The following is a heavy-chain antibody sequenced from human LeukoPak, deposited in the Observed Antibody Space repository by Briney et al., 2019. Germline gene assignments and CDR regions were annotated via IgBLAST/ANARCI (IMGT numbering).Heavy chain of an antibody. D-gene: IGHD1-1*01. J-gene: IGHJ3*02. CDR2: IYIDGTGI. CDR1: GFTFSSYG. CDR3: VRLTTGNAFDI. Sequence: GRSLRLSCAASGFTFSSYGMHWVRQAPGKGLVWVSRIYIDGTGIDYADSVKGRFTISRDNAKNTLYLQMNSLRAEDTAMYYCVRLTTGNAFDIWGQGTMVTVSS. V-gene: IGHV3-74*01.